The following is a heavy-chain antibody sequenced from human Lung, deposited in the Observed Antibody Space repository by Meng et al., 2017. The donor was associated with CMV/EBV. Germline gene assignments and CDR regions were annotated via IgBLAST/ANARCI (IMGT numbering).Heavy chain of an antibody. Sequence: GESLKISCEASGFTFDDYGMSWVRQAPGKGLEWVSGINWNGSSTGYADSVKGRFTISRDNAKNSLYLQMNSLRAEDTALYHCARGAGTAMAPAGYWGQGTLVTVSS. CDR2: INWNGSST. CDR1: GFTFDDYG. CDR3: ARGAGTAMAPAGY. D-gene: IGHD5-18*01. V-gene: IGHV3-20*01. J-gene: IGHJ4*02.